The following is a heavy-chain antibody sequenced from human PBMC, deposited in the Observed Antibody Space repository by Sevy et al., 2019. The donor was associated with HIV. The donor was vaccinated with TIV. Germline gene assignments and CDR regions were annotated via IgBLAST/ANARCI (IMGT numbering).Heavy chain of an antibody. J-gene: IGHJ5*02. CDR3: ARWDWFDP. CDR1: GFTFSSYS. CDR2: ISTSSSYI. V-gene: IGHV3-21*01. Sequence: GGSLRLSCAASGFTFSSYSMNWVRQAPGKGLEWVSYISTSSSYIYYAGSVKGRFTISREDAKNSLYLQMNSLRAEDTAVYYCARWDWFDPWGQGTLVTVSS.